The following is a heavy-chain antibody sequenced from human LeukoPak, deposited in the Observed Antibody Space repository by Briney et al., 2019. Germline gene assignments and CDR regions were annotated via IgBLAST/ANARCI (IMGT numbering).Heavy chain of an antibody. V-gene: IGHV4-4*07. CDR1: GGSISNWC. CDR3: ATGLGPFDY. J-gene: IGHJ4*02. D-gene: IGHD1-14*01. CDR2: ICFGGGT. Sequence: SETLSLTCSVSGGSISNWCWSWIRQPAGGRLEWIVCICFGGGTDYTPSLKSRVTMSADMSKNEIFLKLTSMTAADTAVYYCATGLGPFDYWGQGILVHVSS.